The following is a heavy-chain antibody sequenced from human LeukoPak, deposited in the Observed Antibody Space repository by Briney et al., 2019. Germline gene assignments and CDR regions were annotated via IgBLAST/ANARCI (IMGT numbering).Heavy chain of an antibody. Sequence: SEALSLTCTVSGGSISSYYWSWIRQPPGKGLEWIGYIYYSGSTNYNPSLKSRVTISVDTSKNQFSLKLSSVTAADTAVYYCARDSSSWAFDYWGQGTLVTVSS. V-gene: IGHV4-59*01. CDR1: GGSISSYY. D-gene: IGHD6-13*01. CDR3: ARDSSSWAFDY. J-gene: IGHJ4*02. CDR2: IYYSGST.